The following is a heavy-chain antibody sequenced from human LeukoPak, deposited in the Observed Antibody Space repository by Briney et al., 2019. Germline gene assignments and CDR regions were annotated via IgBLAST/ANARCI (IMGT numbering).Heavy chain of an antibody. V-gene: IGHV3-7*01. CDR1: GLTLSNYW. D-gene: IGHD3-3*01. Sequence: GGSLRLSCVAPGLTLSNYWMSWVRQAPGKGLEWVATIKPDGSEKYYVDSVKGRFTISRDNAKRSLFLQMDSLRAEDTAVYYCARDGDYYYYYYYMDVWGKGTTVTVSS. CDR2: IKPDGSEK. J-gene: IGHJ6*03. CDR3: ARDGDYYYYYYYMDV.